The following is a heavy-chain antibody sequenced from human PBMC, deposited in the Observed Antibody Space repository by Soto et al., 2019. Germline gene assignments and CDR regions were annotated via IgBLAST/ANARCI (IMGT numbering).Heavy chain of an antibody. CDR1: GGSVSSSSYY. CDR2: VYYSGST. V-gene: IGHV4-39*01. D-gene: IGHD3-9*01. Sequence: QLQLQESGPGLVKPSETLSLTCTVSGGSVSSSSYYWGWVRQPPGKGLEWIGSVYYSGSTYYNPSLESRVTISVDTSKYQCSLKLMSLSAADTAVYYCGRLEGLATISYYFDYWGQGALVTVSS. J-gene: IGHJ4*02. CDR3: GRLEGLATISYYFDY.